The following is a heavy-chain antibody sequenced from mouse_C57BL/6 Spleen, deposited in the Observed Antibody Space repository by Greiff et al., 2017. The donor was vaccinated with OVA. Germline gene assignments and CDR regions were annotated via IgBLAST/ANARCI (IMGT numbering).Heavy chain of an antibody. CDR2: INPNNGGT. CDR3: ARRGYGSSYEAMDY. D-gene: IGHD1-1*01. J-gene: IGHJ4*01. CDR1: GYTFTDYN. V-gene: IGHV1-18*01. Sequence: LVKPGASVKIPCKASGYTFTDYNMDWVKQSHGKSLEWIGDINPNNGGTIYNQKFKGKATLTVDKSSSTAYMELRSLTSEDTAVYYCARRGYGSSYEAMDYWGQGTSVTVSS.